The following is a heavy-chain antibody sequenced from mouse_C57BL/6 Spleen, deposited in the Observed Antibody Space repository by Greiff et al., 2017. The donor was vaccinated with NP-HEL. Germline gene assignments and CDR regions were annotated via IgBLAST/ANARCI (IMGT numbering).Heavy chain of an antibody. CDR1: GYTFTEYT. CDR2: FYPGGGSI. Sequence: QVQLQQSGAELVKPGASVKLSCKASGYTFTEYTIHWVKQRSGQGLEWIGWFYPGGGSIKYNEKFKDKATLTADKSSSTVYMELSRLTSEDSAVYFCARHGRGLPYYFDYWGQGTTLTVSS. V-gene: IGHV1-62-2*01. CDR3: ARHGRGLPYYFDY. J-gene: IGHJ2*01. D-gene: IGHD2-10*01.